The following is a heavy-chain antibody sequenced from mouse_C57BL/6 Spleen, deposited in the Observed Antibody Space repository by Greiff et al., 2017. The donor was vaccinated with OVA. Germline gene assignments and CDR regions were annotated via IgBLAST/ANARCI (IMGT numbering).Heavy chain of an antibody. CDR3: ARDEDQRWDGCDY. CDR2: ISDGGSYT. Sequence: EVQVVESGGGLVKPGGSLKLSCAASGFTFSSYAMSWVRQTPEKRLEWVATISDGGSYTYYPDNVKGRFTISRDNTKNNLYLQMSHLKSEDTAMYYCARDEDQRWDGCDYWGQGTTLTVSS. J-gene: IGHJ2*01. CDR1: GFTFSSYA. V-gene: IGHV5-4*01. D-gene: IGHD4-1*01.